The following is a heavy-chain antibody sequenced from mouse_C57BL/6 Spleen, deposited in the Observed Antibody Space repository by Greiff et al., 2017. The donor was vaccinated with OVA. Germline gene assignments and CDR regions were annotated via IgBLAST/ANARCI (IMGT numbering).Heavy chain of an antibody. Sequence: QVQLQQSGPGLVQPSQSLSITCTVSGFSLTSYGVHWVRQSPGKGLEWLGVIWSGGSTAYNAAFISRLSISKDNSKSQVFFKMNSLQADDTAIYYCARNWYFDVWGTGTTVTVSS. CDR1: GFSLTSYG. CDR3: ARNWYFDV. V-gene: IGHV2-2*01. J-gene: IGHJ1*03. CDR2: IWSGGST.